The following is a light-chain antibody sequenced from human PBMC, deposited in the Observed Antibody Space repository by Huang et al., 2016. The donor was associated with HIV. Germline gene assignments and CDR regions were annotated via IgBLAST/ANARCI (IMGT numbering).Light chain of an antibody. CDR1: QSVSSN. V-gene: IGKV3-15*01. CDR3: QQYNNWPRT. CDR2: GAS. Sequence: EIVMTQSPATLSVSPGERATLSCRASQSVSSNLAWDQQKPGQAPRLLIYGASTRATGIPARFSGSGSGTEFSLTISSLQSEDFAVYYCQQYNNWPRTFAQGTKVEIK. J-gene: IGKJ1*01.